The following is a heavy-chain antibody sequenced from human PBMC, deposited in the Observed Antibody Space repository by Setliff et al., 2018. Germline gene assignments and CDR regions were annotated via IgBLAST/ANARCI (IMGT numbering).Heavy chain of an antibody. CDR2: INPNTGCT. V-gene: IGHV1-2*02. J-gene: IGHJ4*02. CDR1: GYTFIGYY. Sequence: ASVKVSCQTSGYTFIGYYVHWVRQAPGRGLEWMGWINPNTGCTNYAKKFQGRVTVTSDTSISTAYLTLTSLRSEDTDIYYCARLSASVVSPVDHWGQGTLVTVSS. CDR3: ARLSASVVSPVDH.